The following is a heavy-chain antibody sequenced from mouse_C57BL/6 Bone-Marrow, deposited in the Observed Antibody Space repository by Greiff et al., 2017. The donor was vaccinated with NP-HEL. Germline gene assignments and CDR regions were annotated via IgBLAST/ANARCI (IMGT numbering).Heavy chain of an antibody. CDR3: TRANWDGGFAY. V-gene: IGHV5-9-1*02. CDR2: ISSGGDYI. CDR1: GFTFSSYA. J-gene: IGHJ3*01. Sequence: EVQRVESGEGLVKPGGSLKLSCAASGFTFSSYAMSWVRQTPEKRLEWVAYISSGGDYIYYADTVKGRFTISRDNARNTLYLQMSSLKSEDTAMYYCTRANWDGGFAYWGQGTLVTVSA. D-gene: IGHD4-1*01.